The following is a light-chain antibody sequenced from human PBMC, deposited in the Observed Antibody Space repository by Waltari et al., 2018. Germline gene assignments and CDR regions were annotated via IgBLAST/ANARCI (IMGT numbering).Light chain of an antibody. V-gene: IGKV1-39*01. J-gene: IGKJ2*01. CDR2: AAS. Sequence: DIQMTQSPSSLSASVGDRVPITCRASQSISSYLNWYPQKPGKAPNLLIYAASTLQSGVPSRFSGSGSGTDFTLTISSLQPEDFATYYCQQSYSTPRTFGQGTKLEIK. CDR3: QQSYSTPRT. CDR1: QSISSY.